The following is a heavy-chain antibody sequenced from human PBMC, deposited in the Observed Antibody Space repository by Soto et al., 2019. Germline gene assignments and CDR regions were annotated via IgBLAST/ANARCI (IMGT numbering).Heavy chain of an antibody. Sequence: PSETLSLTCTVSGGSVSSGSYYWSWIRQPPGKGLEWIGYIYYSGSTNYNPPLKSRVTISVDTSKNQFSLKLSSVTAADTAVYYCARVRIAARLYYFDYWGQGTLVTGSS. CDR2: IYYSGST. D-gene: IGHD6-6*01. CDR1: GGSVSSGSYY. J-gene: IGHJ4*02. CDR3: ARVRIAARLYYFDY. V-gene: IGHV4-61*01.